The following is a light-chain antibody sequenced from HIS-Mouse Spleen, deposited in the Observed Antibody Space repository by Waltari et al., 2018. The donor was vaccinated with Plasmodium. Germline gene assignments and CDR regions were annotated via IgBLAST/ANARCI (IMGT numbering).Light chain of an antibody. J-gene: IGLJ3*02. CDR1: VLAKKY. CDR3: YSAADNNLV. CDR2: KDS. V-gene: IGLV3-27*01. Sequence: SYELTQPSSVSVSPGQTARITCSGDVLAKKYARWFQQKPRQAPVLVIYKDSERPSGIPERFSGSRSGTTVTLTISGAQVEDEADYDCYSAADNNLVFGGGTKLTVL.